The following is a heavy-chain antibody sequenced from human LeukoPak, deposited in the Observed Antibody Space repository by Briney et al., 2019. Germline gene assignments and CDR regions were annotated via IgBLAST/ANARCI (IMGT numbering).Heavy chain of an antibody. Sequence: PSETLSLTCAVYGGSFSGYYWSWIRQPPGKGLEWIGEINHSGSTNYNPSLKSRVTISVDTSKNQFPLKLSSVTAADTAVYYCARAIKYYYYYGMDVWGQGTTVTVSS. V-gene: IGHV4-34*01. J-gene: IGHJ6*02. CDR2: INHSGST. CDR1: GGSFSGYY. CDR3: ARAIKYYYYYGMDV.